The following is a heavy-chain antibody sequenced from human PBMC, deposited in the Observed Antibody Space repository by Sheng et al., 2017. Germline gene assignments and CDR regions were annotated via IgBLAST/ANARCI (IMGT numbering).Heavy chain of an antibody. CDR3: ARESITMIVVSYPGDAFDI. V-gene: IGHV4-4*07. CDR1: GGSISSYY. J-gene: IGHJ3*02. CDR2: IYTSGST. D-gene: IGHD3-22*01. Sequence: QVQLQESGPGLVKPSETLSLTCTVSGGSISSYYWSWIRQPAGKGLEWIGRIYTSGSTNYNPSLKSRVTMSVDTSKNQFSRKLSSVTAADTAVYYCARESITMIVVSYPGDAFDIWGQGTMVTVSS.